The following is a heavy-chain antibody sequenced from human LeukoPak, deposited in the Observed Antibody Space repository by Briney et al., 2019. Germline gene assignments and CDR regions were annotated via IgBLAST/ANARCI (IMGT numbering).Heavy chain of an antibody. CDR1: GGSISSYY. V-gene: IGHV4-59*01. CDR2: IYYSGST. Sequence: SQTLSLTCTVSGGSISSYYWSWIRQPPGKGLEWIGYIYYSGSTNYNPSLKSRVTISVDTSKNQFSLKLSSVTAADTAVYYCAREGYSGYDYRAPFFDYWGQGTLVTVSS. D-gene: IGHD5-12*01. J-gene: IGHJ4*02. CDR3: AREGYSGYDYRAPFFDY.